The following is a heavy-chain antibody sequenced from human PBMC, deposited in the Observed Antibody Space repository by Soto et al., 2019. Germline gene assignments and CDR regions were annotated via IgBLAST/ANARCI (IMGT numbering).Heavy chain of an antibody. CDR3: TKVSPYGDYAVFEY. CDR2: ISGSGAST. D-gene: IGHD4-17*01. CDR1: GFTFSSYA. V-gene: IGHV3-23*01. Sequence: EVQLLESGGGLVQPGGSLRLSCAASGFTFSSYAMSWVRQAPGKGLEWVSSISGSGASTYYADSVKGRFTISRDNSKNTLYLQMNRLRAEDTAVFYCTKVSPYGDYAVFEYWDQGTLVTVSS. J-gene: IGHJ4*02.